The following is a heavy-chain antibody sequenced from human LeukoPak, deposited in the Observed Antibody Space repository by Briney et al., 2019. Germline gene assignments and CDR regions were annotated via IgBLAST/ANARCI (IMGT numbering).Heavy chain of an antibody. Sequence: GGSLRLSCAASGFTFSSYAMHWVRRAPGKGLEWVAVISYDGSNKYYADSVKGRFTISRDNSKNTLYLQMNSLRAEDTAVYYCARAGLSSYDILTDPRSYYFDYWGQGTLVTVSS. V-gene: IGHV3-30-3*01. J-gene: IGHJ4*02. CDR3: ARAGLSSYDILTDPRSYYFDY. D-gene: IGHD3-9*01. CDR2: ISYDGSNK. CDR1: GFTFSSYA.